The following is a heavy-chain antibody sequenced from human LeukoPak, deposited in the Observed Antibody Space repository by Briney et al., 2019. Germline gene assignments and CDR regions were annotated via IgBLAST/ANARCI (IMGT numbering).Heavy chain of an antibody. Sequence: SGGSLRLSCAASGFTFSNYNMNWVRQAPGKGLEWVSSISSSSSYIYYADSVKGRFTISRDNAKSSLYLQMNSLRAEDTAVYYCARVTYYDSSGYSHWGQGTLVTVSS. CDR1: GFTFSNYN. CDR3: ARVTYYDSSGYSH. CDR2: ISSSSSYI. D-gene: IGHD3-22*01. V-gene: IGHV3-21*01. J-gene: IGHJ4*02.